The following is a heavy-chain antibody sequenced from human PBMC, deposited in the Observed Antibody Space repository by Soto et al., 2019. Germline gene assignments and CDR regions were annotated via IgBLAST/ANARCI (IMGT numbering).Heavy chain of an antibody. CDR3: ARDSITMVRAPADY. D-gene: IGHD3-10*01. CDR1: GFTFSSYG. CDR2: IWYDGSNK. Sequence: QVQLVESGGGVVQPGRSLRLSCAASGFTFSSYGMHWVRQAPGKGLEWVAVIWYDGSNKYYADSVKGRFTISRDKSKNTLYLQMNSLRAEDTAVYYCARDSITMVRAPADYWGQGTLVTVSS. V-gene: IGHV3-33*01. J-gene: IGHJ4*02.